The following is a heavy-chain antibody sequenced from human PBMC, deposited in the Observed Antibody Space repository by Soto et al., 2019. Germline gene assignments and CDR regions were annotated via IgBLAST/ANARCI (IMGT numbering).Heavy chain of an antibody. CDR2: IYDSGST. CDR3: ASQGY. V-gene: IGHV4-59*08. CDR1: GVSISSHY. J-gene: IGHJ1*01. Sequence: QVQLQESGPGLVKPSQTLSLTCTVTGVSISSHYRSWIRQPPGKGLEWIGYIYDSGSTNYSPSLKSRVTISVDTSKNQFSLKLSSVTAADTAVYYCASQGYWGQGTLVTVSS.